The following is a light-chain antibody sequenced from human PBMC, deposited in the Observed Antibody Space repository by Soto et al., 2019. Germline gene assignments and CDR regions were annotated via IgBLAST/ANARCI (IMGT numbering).Light chain of an antibody. CDR1: QSVTGN. CDR2: GAS. Sequence: EIVLTQSPGTLSLSPGERATLSCRASQSVTGNYLAWYQQKPGPATGLIIFGASARATGLPVRFSVSGSGTDFTLTISSLQSEDLAVYYCQQYNNWPPISFGQGTRLQVK. CDR3: QQYNNWPPIS. V-gene: IGKV3-15*01. J-gene: IGKJ5*01.